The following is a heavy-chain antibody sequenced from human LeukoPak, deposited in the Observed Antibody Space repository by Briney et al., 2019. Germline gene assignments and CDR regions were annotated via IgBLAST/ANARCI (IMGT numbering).Heavy chain of an antibody. J-gene: IGHJ4*02. CDR2: INAGNGNT. CDR1: GYTFTSYA. D-gene: IGHD3-22*01. CDR3: ARTGKSSGYYYSFDY. V-gene: IGHV1-3*01. Sequence: GASVKVSCKASGYTFTSYAMHWVRQAPGQRLEWMGWINAGNGNTKYSQKFQGRVTITRDTSASTAYMELSSLRSEDTAVYYCARTGKSSGYYYSFDYWGQGTLVTVSS.